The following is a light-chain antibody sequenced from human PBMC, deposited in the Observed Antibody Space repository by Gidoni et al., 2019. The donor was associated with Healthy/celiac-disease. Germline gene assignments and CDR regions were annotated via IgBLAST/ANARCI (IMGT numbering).Light chain of an antibody. CDR1: SSNSGSNT. J-gene: IGLJ3*02. CDR3: AAWDDSLNGRV. Sequence: HSVLTQPPSASGTPGPRVTISWSGSSSNSGSNTVNWYQQLPGTSPKLLIYSNNQRPSGGPDRFSGSKSGTSAALASSGLQSEDEADYYCAAWDDSLNGRVFGGGTKLTVL. V-gene: IGLV1-44*01. CDR2: SNN.